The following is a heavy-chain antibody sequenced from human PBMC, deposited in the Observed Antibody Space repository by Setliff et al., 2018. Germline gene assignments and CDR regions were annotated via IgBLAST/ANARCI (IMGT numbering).Heavy chain of an antibody. CDR3: AKALLSTAGSSYYGMDV. J-gene: IGHJ6*02. CDR1: GFTFSSYA. D-gene: IGHD3-10*01. Sequence: PGGSLRLSCAASGFTFSSYAMSWVRQAPGKGLEWVSAISGSGGSTYYADSVKGRFTISRDNSKNTLYLQMNSLRAEDTAVYYCAKALLSTAGSSYYGMDVWGQGTTVTVSS. CDR2: ISGSGGST. V-gene: IGHV3-23*01.